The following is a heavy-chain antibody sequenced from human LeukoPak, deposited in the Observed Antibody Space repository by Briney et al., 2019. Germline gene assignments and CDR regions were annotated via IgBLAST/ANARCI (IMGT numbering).Heavy chain of an antibody. D-gene: IGHD6-19*01. CDR3: ARGVDSGWYQVFDY. CDR2: INPNSGGT. V-gene: IGHV1-2*02. Sequence: ASVKVSCKASGYTFTGYYMHWVRQAPGQGLEWMGWINPNSGGTNYAQKFQGRVTMTRDTSISTAYMELSRLRSDDTAVYHCARGVDSGWYQVFDYWGQGTLVTVSS. J-gene: IGHJ4*02. CDR1: GYTFTGYY.